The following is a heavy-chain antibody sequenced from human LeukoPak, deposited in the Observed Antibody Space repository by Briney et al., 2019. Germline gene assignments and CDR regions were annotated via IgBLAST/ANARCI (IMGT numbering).Heavy chain of an antibody. J-gene: IGHJ4*02. CDR1: GYTFTGYY. Sequence: ASVKVSCKASGYTFTGYYMHWVRQAPGQGLEWMGWINPNSGGTNYAQKFQGRVTMTRDTSISTAYMELSRLRSDDTAVYYCARGYGSGSPRFGYWGQGTLVTVSS. D-gene: IGHD3-10*01. CDR2: INPNSGGT. V-gene: IGHV1-2*02. CDR3: ARGYGSGSPRFGY.